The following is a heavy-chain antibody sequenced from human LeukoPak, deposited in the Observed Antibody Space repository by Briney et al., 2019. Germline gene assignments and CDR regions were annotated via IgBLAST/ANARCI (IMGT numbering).Heavy chain of an antibody. CDR1: GFTFSSYA. V-gene: IGHV3-23*01. CDR2: ISGSGGST. D-gene: IGHD6-13*01. J-gene: IGHJ4*02. CDR3: AKDGGSSSWYVDYFDY. Sequence: GGSLRLSCAASGFTFSSYAMSWVRQAPGKGLEWVSAISGSGGSTYYADSVKGRFTISRDNSKNTLHLQMNSLRAEDTAVYYCAKDGGSSSWYVDYFDYWGQGTLVTVSS.